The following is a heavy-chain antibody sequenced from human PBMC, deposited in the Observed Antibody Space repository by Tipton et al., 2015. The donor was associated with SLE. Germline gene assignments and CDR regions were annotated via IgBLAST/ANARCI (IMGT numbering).Heavy chain of an antibody. D-gene: IGHD6-19*01. V-gene: IGHV4-59*01. Sequence: TLSLTCSISGGSISDYFWSWIRQAPGKGPEWIGHMSDSGNTNYNPSLKSRVTISVDTSRSQVSLGVSSATAADTAKYYCVKGQEVAATNYYYYMDVWGKGTTVTVS. J-gene: IGHJ6*03. CDR2: MSDSGNT. CDR1: GGSISDYF. CDR3: VKGQEVAATNYYYYMDV.